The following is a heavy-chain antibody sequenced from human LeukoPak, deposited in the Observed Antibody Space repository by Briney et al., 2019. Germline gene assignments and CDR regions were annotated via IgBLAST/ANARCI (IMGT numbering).Heavy chain of an antibody. V-gene: IGHV1-24*01. CDR1: GYTLTELS. D-gene: IGHD6-13*01. J-gene: IGHJ4*02. Sequence: GASVKVSCKVSGYTLTELSMHWVRQAPGKGLEWMGGFHPEDGETIYAQKFQGRVTMNEDTSTDTAYMELSSLRSEDTAVYYCATDRAAYSSSWFYFDYWGQGTLVTVSS. CDR2: FHPEDGET. CDR3: ATDRAAYSSSWFYFDY.